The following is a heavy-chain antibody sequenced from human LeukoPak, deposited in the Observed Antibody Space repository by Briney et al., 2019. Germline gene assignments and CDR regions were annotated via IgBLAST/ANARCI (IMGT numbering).Heavy chain of an antibody. V-gene: IGHV1-8*01. CDR2: MNPNSGNT. CDR1: GYTFTSYD. J-gene: IGHJ4*02. CDR3: ARWDYDSSGYYKLY. Sequence: ASVKVSCKASGYTFTSYDINWVRQATGQGLEWMGWMNPNSGNTGYAQKFQGRVTMTTDTSTSTAYMELRSLRSDDTAVYYCARWDYDSSGYYKLYWGQGTLVTVSS. D-gene: IGHD3-22*01.